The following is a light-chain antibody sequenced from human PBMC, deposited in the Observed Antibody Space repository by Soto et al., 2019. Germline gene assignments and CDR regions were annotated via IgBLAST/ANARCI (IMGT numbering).Light chain of an antibody. CDR2: GNI. V-gene: IGLV1-40*01. CDR1: SSNIGARYD. CDR3: QSYDRSLSSPI. Sequence: QSVLTQPPSVXXXPGQRVTISGTGSSSNIGARYDVHWYQCLPGTAPNLLVYGNINRPSGAPDRFSGSKSGTSASLAITGLQADDEADYYCQSYDRSLSSPIFGGGTKLTVL. J-gene: IGLJ2*01.